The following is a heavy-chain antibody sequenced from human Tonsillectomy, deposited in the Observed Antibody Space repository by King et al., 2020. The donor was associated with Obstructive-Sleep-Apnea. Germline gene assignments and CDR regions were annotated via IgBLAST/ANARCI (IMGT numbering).Heavy chain of an antibody. CDR2: IYESRTT. D-gene: IGHD3-22*01. Sequence: QLQESGPGLVKPSETLSLTCSVSGGSISSSSYYWGWIRQPPGKTLEWIGNIYESRTTYYNPSLESRVTISGDTSKNQFSLRLNSVTAADTAVYYCARYDSSDYQLRNFDFWGQGILVTVSS. CDR1: GGSISSSSYY. CDR3: ARYDSSDYQLRNFDF. J-gene: IGHJ4*02. V-gene: IGHV4-39*07.